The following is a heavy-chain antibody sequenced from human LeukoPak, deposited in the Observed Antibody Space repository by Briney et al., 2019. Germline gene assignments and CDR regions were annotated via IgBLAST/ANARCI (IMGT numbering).Heavy chain of an antibody. CDR3: ARETHRYCSGGSCYSRGVYYYGMDV. D-gene: IGHD2-15*01. V-gene: IGHV3-53*04. CDR1: GFTVSSNY. J-gene: IGHJ6*02. Sequence: GGSLRLSCAASGFTVSSNYMSWVRQAPGKGLEWVSVIYSGGSTYYADSVKGRFTISRHNPKNTLYLQMSSLRAEDTAVYYCARETHRYCSGGSCYSRGVYYYGMDVWGQGTTVTVSS. CDR2: IYSGGST.